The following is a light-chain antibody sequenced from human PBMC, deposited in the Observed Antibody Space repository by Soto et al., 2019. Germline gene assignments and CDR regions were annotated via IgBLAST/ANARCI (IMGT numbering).Light chain of an antibody. V-gene: IGKV3-15*01. CDR2: GAS. Sequence: EIVMTQSPATLSVSPGERATLSCRASQSVSSYLAWYQQKPGQSPRLLIYGASTRATGIPARFSGSGSGTEFTLTISSLLSEDFAVYYCQQYDNWPPWTFGQGTKVDI. J-gene: IGKJ1*01. CDR3: QQYDNWPPWT. CDR1: QSVSSY.